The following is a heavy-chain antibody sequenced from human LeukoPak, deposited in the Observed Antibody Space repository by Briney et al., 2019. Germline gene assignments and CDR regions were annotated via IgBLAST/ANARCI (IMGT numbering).Heavy chain of an antibody. CDR1: GGSISSGDYY. CDR3: ARAYCSGGSCYWGQGLNWFDP. J-gene: IGHJ5*02. D-gene: IGHD2-15*01. CDR2: IYYSGST. V-gene: IGHV4-30-4*01. Sequence: PSQTLSLTCTVSGGSISSGDYYWSWIRQPPGKGLEWIGYIYYSGSTYYNPSLKSRVTISVDTSKNQFSLKLSSVTAADTAVYYCARAYCSGGSCYWGQGLNWFDPWGQGTLVTVSS.